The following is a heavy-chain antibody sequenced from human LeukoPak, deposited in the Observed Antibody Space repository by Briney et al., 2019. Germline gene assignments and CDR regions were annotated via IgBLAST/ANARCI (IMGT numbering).Heavy chain of an antibody. Sequence: SETLSLICTVSGGSISGFHWSWLRQPAGKGLEWIGRTYSSGTTNYNPSLKSRVTMSVDTSKNQFSLRLSSVTAADTAVYYCAKGAYSFDYWGQGTLVTVSS. CDR2: TYSSGTT. CDR1: GGSISGFH. CDR3: AKGAYSFDY. V-gene: IGHV4-4*07. J-gene: IGHJ4*02.